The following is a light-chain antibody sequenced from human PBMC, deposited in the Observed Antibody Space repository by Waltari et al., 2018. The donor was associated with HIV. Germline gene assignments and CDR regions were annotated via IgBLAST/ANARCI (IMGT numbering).Light chain of an antibody. V-gene: IGLV3-25*03. J-gene: IGLJ3*02. CDR2: KDD. CDR3: ESADDSGDHWV. CDR1: ALPTQF. Sequence: SYELTQPPSVSVSPGQTARIPCPGDALPTQFDYWYQQKAGQAPLMVIYKDDKRPSGIPDRFSGSMSGTTVTLIISGVQPEDEADYYCESADDSGDHWVFGGGTKLSVL.